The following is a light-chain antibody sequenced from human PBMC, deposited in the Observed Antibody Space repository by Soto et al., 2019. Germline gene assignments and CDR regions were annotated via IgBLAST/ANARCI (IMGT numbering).Light chain of an antibody. J-gene: IGKJ2*01. V-gene: IGKV3-20*01. CDR2: GAS. CDR3: QQYGHSPYT. Sequence: EVVLTQSPGTLSVSPGEGATLSCRASQSVGSNYLAWFQQKLGRAPRLLIYGASSRATGIPDRFSGSGSGTDFTLTMTRLEPEDSAVYYCQQYGHSPYTFGQGTKVDIK. CDR1: QSVGSNY.